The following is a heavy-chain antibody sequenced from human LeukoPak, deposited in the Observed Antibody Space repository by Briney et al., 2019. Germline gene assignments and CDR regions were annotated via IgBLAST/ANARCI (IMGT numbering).Heavy chain of an antibody. CDR2: IYSGGST. D-gene: IGHD3-22*01. V-gene: IGHV3-53*04. CDR1: GYSFTSYW. Sequence: SGESLKISCKGSGYSFTSYWISWVRQMPGKGLEWVSSIYSGGSTYYADSVKGRYTISRHNPNTLCLQMNSLKTEDTAVYYCARIRLDYSETRIDSFDIWGQGTMVTVSS. J-gene: IGHJ3*02. CDR3: ARIRLDYSETRIDSFDI.